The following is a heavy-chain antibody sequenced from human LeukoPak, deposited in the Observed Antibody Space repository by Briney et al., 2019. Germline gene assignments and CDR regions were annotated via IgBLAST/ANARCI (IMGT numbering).Heavy chain of an antibody. J-gene: IGHJ4*02. CDR1: GFTFSSYG. Sequence: GGSLRLSCAASGFTFSSYGMHWVRQAPGKGLEWVAGIWYGGSNKYYADSVKGRFTISRDNSKNTLYLQMSSLRAEDTAVYYCAREVAESYYFDYWGQGTLVTVSS. CDR2: IWYGGSNK. V-gene: IGHV3-33*08. D-gene: IGHD6-19*01. CDR3: AREVAESYYFDY.